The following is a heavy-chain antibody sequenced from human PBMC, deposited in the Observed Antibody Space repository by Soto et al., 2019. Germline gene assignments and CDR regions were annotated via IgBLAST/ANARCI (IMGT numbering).Heavy chain of an antibody. V-gene: IGHV3-23*01. D-gene: IGHD2-15*01. CDR3: AQCFSCSARFDY. J-gene: IGHJ4*02. CDR2: ISGSGGTT. CDR1: GFSFSSSA. Sequence: EVQLLESGGGLVQPGGSLRLSCAASGFSFSSSAMSWVRQSPGKGLEWVSAISGSGGTTYYTDSVKGRFTISRDNSKNTLYLQMNSLIAEYTAVYYCAQCFSCSARFDYWGQGTLVTVSS.